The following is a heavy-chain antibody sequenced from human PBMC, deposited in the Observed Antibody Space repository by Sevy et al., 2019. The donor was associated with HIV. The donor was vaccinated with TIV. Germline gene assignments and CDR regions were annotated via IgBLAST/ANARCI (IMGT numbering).Heavy chain of an antibody. CDR2: ISYDGSSK. J-gene: IGHJ5*02. D-gene: IGHD6-19*01. CDR1: GFTFSSYG. CDR3: AKGGQWLVRDWFDP. V-gene: IGHV3-30*18. Sequence: GGSLRLSCAASGFTFSSYGMHWVRQAPGKGLDWVTVISYDGSSKYDADSVKGRFPISRDNSKNTLYLQMNSLRVEDTAVYYCAKGGQWLVRDWFDPWGQGTLVTVSS.